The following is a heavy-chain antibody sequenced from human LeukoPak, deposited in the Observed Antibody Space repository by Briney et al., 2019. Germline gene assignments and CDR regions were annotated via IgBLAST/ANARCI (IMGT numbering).Heavy chain of an antibody. V-gene: IGHV3-74*01. D-gene: IGHD2/OR15-2a*01. J-gene: IGHJ4*02. CDR2: INSDGSWT. CDR1: GNYW. CDR3: VSFYETD. Sequence: QPGGSLRLSCAAPGNYWMHWVRQAPGKGLLWVSHINSDGSWTSYVDSVKGRFTISKDNAKNTVYLQMNNLRAEDTAVYYCVSFYETDWGRGTLVTVSS.